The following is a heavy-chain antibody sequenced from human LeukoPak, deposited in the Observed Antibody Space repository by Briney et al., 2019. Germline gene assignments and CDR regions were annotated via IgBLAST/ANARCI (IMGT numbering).Heavy chain of an antibody. CDR2: IYHSGST. D-gene: IGHD6-19*01. CDR3: ISGPNLYYFDY. J-gene: IGHJ4*02. CDR1: GYSISSDYY. Sequence: SETLSLTCAVSGYSISSDYYWGWIRQPPGKGLEWIGTIYHSGSTYLNPSLKSRVTISVDTSKNQFSLNLNSVTAADTAVYYCISGPNLYYFDYWGQGTLVTVSS. V-gene: IGHV4-38-2*01.